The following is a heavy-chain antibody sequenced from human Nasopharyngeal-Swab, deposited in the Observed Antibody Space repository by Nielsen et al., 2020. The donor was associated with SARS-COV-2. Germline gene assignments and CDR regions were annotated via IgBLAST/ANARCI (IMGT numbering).Heavy chain of an antibody. J-gene: IGHJ5*02. D-gene: IGHD3-3*01. CDR3: ARNPGVVLEYGWFDP. CDR2: IIPIFGTA. CDR1: GGTFSSYA. V-gene: IGHV1-69*13. Sequence: SVKVSCKTSGGTFSSYAISWVRQAPGQGLEWMGGIIPIFGTANYAQKFQGRVTITADESTSTAYMELSSLRSEDTAVYYCARNPGVVLEYGWFDPWGQGTLVTVSS.